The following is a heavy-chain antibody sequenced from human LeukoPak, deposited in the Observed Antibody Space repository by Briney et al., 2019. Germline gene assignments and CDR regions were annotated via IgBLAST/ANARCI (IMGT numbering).Heavy chain of an antibody. Sequence: PGGSLRLSCAASGFIASSNHKSWVRQAPGKGLEWVSVSYSGGGTFHADSVKGRFTMSRDHSKSTVYLQMNRLRPEDTAVYYCARDLGPMDVWGKGTTVTVSS. D-gene: IGHD7-27*01. V-gene: IGHV3-53*05. CDR3: ARDLGPMDV. J-gene: IGHJ6*04. CDR1: GFIASSNH. CDR2: SYSGGGT.